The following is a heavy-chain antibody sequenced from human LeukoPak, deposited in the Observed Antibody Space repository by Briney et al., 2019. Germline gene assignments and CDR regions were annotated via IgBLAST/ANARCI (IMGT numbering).Heavy chain of an antibody. J-gene: IGHJ4*02. V-gene: IGHV3-7*01. Sequence: GGSLRLSCAASGFTFSSYWMSWVRQAPGKGLEWVANIKQDGSEKYYVDSVKGRFTISRDNAKNSLYLRMNSLRAEDTAVYYCAREAGRNIVVVPAAPFDYWGQGTLVTVSS. CDR3: AREAGRNIVVVPAAPFDY. CDR1: GFTFSSYW. D-gene: IGHD2-2*01. CDR2: IKQDGSEK.